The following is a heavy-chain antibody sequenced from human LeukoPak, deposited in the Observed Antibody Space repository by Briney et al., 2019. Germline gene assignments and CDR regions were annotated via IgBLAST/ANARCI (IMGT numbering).Heavy chain of an antibody. J-gene: IGHJ4*02. CDR2: IDHSGNT. V-gene: IGHV4-59*01. CDR3: ARVGSWYYFDY. CDR1: GGSINSNY. D-gene: IGHD6-19*01. Sequence: SESLSLTCTVSGGSINSNYWSWLRQPPGEGLEWIAYIDHSGNTNYNPSLKSRVTISRDMSKNQFSLKLTSVTAADTAMYYCARVGSWYYFDYWGQGILVTVSS.